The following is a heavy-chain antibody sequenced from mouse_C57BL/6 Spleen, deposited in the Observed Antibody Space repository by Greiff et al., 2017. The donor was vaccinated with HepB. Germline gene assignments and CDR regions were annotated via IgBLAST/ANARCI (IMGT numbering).Heavy chain of an antibody. CDR2: IHPNSGST. V-gene: IGHV1-64*01. Sequence: LQQPGAELVKPGASVKLSCKASGYTFTSYWMHWVKQRPGQGLEWIGMIHPNSGSTNYNEKFKSKATLTVDKSSSTAYMQLSSLTSEDSAVYYCARDYYGSSYPFDYWGQGTTLTVSS. J-gene: IGHJ2*01. CDR1: GYTFTSYW. CDR3: ARDYYGSSYPFDY. D-gene: IGHD1-1*01.